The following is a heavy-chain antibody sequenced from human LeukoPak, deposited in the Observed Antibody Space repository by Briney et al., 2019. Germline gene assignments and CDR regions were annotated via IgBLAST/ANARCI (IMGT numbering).Heavy chain of an antibody. CDR1: GGSISSYY. CDR2: IYYSGST. Sequence: PSETLSLTCTVSGGSISSYYWSWIRQPPGKGLEWIGYIYYSGSTNYNPSLKSRVTISVDTSKNQFSLKLSSVTAADTAVYYCARSEFDWLLKFDYWGQGTLVTVSS. V-gene: IGHV4-59*01. CDR3: ARSEFDWLLKFDY. J-gene: IGHJ4*02. D-gene: IGHD3-9*01.